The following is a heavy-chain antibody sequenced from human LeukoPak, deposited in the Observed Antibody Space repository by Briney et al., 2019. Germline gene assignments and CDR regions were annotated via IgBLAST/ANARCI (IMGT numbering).Heavy chain of an antibody. D-gene: IGHD2-2*02. CDR2: IFTSGST. CDR1: GDSVTSGLYY. V-gene: IGHV4-61*09. CDR3: ARELEDIRCNTANCYIASRFDF. J-gene: IGHJ4*02. Sequence: SQTLSLTCTVSGDSVTSGLYYWSWIRQPAGKGPEWIGHIFTSGSTNYNPSLKSRVTISLDASKNQFSLKLSSVTAADTAVYYCARELEDIRCNTANCYIASRFDFWGQGTPVTVSS.